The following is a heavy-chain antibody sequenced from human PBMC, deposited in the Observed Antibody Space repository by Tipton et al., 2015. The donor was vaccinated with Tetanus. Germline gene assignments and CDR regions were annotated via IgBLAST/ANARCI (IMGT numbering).Heavy chain of an antibody. V-gene: IGHV4-39*01. J-gene: IGHJ6*03. CDR2: IYYSGST. D-gene: IGHD3-3*01. CDR1: GGSISSSSYY. CDR3: ARHPLRFFAYYYMDV. Sequence: TLSLTCTVSGGSISSSSYYWGWIRQPPGKGLEWIGSIYYSGSTYYNPSLKSRVTISVDTSKNHFSLKLSSVTAADTAVYNCARHPLRFFAYYYMDVWGKATTVTVSS.